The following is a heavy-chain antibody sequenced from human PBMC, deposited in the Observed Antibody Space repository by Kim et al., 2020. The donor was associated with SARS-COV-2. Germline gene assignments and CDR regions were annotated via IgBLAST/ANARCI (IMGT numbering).Heavy chain of an antibody. D-gene: IGHD6-13*01. V-gene: IGHV3-11*01. CDR2: ISSSGSTI. CDR1: GFTFSDYY. CDR3: ARDTSSSWYNWFDP. J-gene: IGHJ5*02. Sequence: GGSLRLSCAASGFTFSDYYMSWIRQAPGKGLEWVSYISSSGSTIYSADSVKGRFTISRDNAKNSLYLQMNSLRAEDTAVYYCARDTSSSWYNWFDPWGQGTLVTVSS.